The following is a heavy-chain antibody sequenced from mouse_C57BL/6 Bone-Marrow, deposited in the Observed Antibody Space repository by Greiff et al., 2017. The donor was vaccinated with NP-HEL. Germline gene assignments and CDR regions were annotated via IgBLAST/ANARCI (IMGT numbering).Heavy chain of an antibody. J-gene: IGHJ2*01. Sequence: DVKLQESGGGLVQPGGSLSLSCAASGFTFTDYYMSWVRQPPGKALEWLGFIRNKANGYTTEYSASVKGRFTISRDNSQSILYLQMNALRAEDSATYYCARSRYYFDYWGQGTTLTVSS. CDR2: IRNKANGYTT. V-gene: IGHV7-3*01. CDR1: GFTFTDYY. CDR3: ARSRYYFDY.